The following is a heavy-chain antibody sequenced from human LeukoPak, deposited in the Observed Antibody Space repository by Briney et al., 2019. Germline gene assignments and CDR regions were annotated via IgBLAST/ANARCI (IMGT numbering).Heavy chain of an antibody. CDR3: ARNAGYSNSDY. V-gene: IGHV1-8*03. CDR2: MNPNSGNT. J-gene: IGHJ4*02. CDR1: VYTFTSYD. D-gene: IGHD4-11*01. Sequence: ASVKVSRKASVYTFTSYDINWVRQATGQGLEWMGWMNPNSGNTGYAQKFQGRVTITRNTSISTAYMELSSLRSEDTAVYYCARNAGYSNSDYWGQGTLVTVSS.